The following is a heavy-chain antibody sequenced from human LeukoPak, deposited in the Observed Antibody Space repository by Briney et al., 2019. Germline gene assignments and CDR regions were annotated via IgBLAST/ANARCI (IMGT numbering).Heavy chain of an antibody. CDR2: MNPNSGNT. J-gene: IGHJ4*02. V-gene: IGHV1-8*01. CDR1: GYTFTSYD. CDR3: AREQVGATTFFDY. Sequence: ASVKVSCKAAGYTFTSYDINWVRQATGQGLEWMGWMNPNSGNTGYAQKFQGRVTMTRNTSISTAYMELSSLRSEDTAVYYCAREQVGATTFFDYWGQGTLVTVSS. D-gene: IGHD1-26*01.